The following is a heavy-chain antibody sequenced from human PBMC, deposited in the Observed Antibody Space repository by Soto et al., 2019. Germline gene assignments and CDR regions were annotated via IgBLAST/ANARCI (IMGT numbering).Heavy chain of an antibody. CDR1: GVTVSNVW. CDR3: SHGYYQFFES. CDR2: IKSKTDGGTV. J-gene: IGHJ4*02. V-gene: IGHV3-15*07. D-gene: IGHD5-18*01. Sequence: GGSLRLSCVVSGVTVSNVWMNWVRQAPGKGPEWVGRIKSKTDGGTVEYAAPVKDRFTISRDDSENILYLQMNSLKTEDTAVYYCSHGYYQFFESWGQGTLVTVSS.